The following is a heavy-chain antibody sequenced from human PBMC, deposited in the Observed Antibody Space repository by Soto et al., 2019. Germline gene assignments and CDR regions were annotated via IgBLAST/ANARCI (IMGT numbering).Heavy chain of an antibody. D-gene: IGHD6-13*01. V-gene: IGHV3-23*01. CDR3: AKVSSSWYAGFFDL. CDR2: LSDSGISI. Sequence: EVQLLESGGGLVQPGGSLRLSCTASGFTFSSHAMTWVRQAPGKGLEWVSGLSDSGISIHYAYSVKDRLTISRDNSKHPLYLQIHTLRAEDTAVYYCAKVSSSWYAGFFDLWGQGTLVTVSS. CDR1: GFTFSSHA. J-gene: IGHJ4*02.